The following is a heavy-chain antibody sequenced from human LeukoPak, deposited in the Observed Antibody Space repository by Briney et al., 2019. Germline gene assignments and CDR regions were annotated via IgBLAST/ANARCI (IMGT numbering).Heavy chain of an antibody. D-gene: IGHD6-13*01. V-gene: IGHV3-48*04. CDR3: ARFGTVAAGIYWYFDL. CDR2: ISSSSSNI. CDR1: GFTVSSNY. Sequence: PGGSLRLSCAVSGFTVSSNYMSWVRQAPGKGLEWLSFISSSSSNIYYADSVKGRFTISRDNAKNSLYLQVNSLRAEDTAVYYCARFGTVAAGIYWYFDLWGRGTLVTVSS. J-gene: IGHJ2*01.